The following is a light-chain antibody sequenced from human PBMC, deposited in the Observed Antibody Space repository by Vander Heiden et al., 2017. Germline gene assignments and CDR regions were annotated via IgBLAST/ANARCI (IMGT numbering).Light chain of an antibody. V-gene: IGKV1D-43*01. CDR2: YAS. J-gene: IGKJ5*01. CDR1: QGISSY. Sequence: AIRMTQSPFSLSASVGDRVTITCWASQGISSYLAWYQQKPAKAPKLFIYYASSLQSGVPSRFSGSGYGTDYTLTISSLQPEDFATYYCQQNDSNPPVTFGQGTLMEIK. CDR3: QQNDSNPPVT.